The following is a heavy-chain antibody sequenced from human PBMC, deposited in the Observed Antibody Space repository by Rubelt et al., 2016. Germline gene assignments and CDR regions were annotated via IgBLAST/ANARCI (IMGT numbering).Heavy chain of an antibody. D-gene: IGHD5-18*01. CDR1: GFTFSGSA. CDR2: IRSKANNYAT. J-gene: IGHJ4*02. Sequence: EVQLLESGGGLVQPGGSLRLSCVASGFTFSGSAMHWVRQASGKGLEWVGRIRSKANNYATEYAGSVNGRFTISRDDSKKTTYLQMNSTKTEDTAVYYCTRHLDTIDYWGQGTLVTVSS. CDR3: TRHLDTIDY. V-gene: IGHV3-73*01.